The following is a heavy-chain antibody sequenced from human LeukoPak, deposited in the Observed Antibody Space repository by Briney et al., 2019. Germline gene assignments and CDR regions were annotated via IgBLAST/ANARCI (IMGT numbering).Heavy chain of an antibody. V-gene: IGHV4-59*01. CDR2: IYYSGST. D-gene: IGHD6-19*01. J-gene: IGHJ4*02. Sequence: SETLSLTCTVSGGSICSYYWSWIRQPPGKGLEWIGYIYYSGSTNYNPSLKSRVTISVDTSKNQFSLKLSSVTAADTAVYYCARGRGAVAGTFDYWGQGTLVTVSS. CDR3: ARGRGAVAGTFDY. CDR1: GGSICSYY.